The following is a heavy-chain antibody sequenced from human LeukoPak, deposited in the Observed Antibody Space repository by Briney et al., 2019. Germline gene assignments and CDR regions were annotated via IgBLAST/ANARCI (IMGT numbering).Heavy chain of an antibody. D-gene: IGHD2/OR15-2a*01. V-gene: IGHV3-11*01. Sequence: GGSLRPSCAASGFTFSDYYMTWIRQAPGQGLEWVSYISSSGSTIYYADSVRGRFTISRDNAKNLLYLQMNSLRAGDTAVHYCARSPAYYLWGQGTVVTVSS. J-gene: IGHJ4*02. CDR1: GFTFSDYY. CDR3: ARSPAYYL. CDR2: ISSSGSTI.